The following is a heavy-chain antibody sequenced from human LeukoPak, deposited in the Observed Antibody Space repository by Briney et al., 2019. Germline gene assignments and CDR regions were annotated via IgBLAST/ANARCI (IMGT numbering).Heavy chain of an antibody. J-gene: IGHJ4*02. CDR1: GYTFTSYY. CDR2: INPSSGST. Sequence: ASVKVSSKASGYTFTSYYMHWVRQAPGQGLEWMGVINPSSGSTSYTQKFQGRVSMTRDTSTSTVDMELSSLRFEDTAVYHCARGGTETTAPIDYWGQGTLVTVSS. D-gene: IGHD4-17*01. V-gene: IGHV1-46*01. CDR3: ARGGTETTAPIDY.